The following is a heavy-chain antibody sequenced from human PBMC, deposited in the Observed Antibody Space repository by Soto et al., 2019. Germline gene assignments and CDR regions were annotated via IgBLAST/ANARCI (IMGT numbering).Heavy chain of an antibody. J-gene: IGHJ3*02. Sequence: EVQLFESGGGLVQPGGSLRLSCAASGFTFSSYSMIWVRQAPGKGLEWVSAISRSSANILYADSVKGRFTISRDNSKNTLYLQMNSLRAEDTAVYYCAHCSGGSCYSDGFDIWGQGTMVTVSS. CDR3: AHCSGGSCYSDGFDI. CDR1: GFTFSSYS. CDR2: ISRSSANI. D-gene: IGHD2-15*01. V-gene: IGHV3-23*01.